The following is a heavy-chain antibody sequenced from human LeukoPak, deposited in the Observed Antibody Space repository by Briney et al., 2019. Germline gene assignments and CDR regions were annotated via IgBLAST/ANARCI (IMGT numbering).Heavy chain of an antibody. Sequence: GGSLRLSCAASGFTFSSYGMHWVRQAPGKGLEGVAVISYDGSNKYYADSVKGRFTISRDNSKNTLYLQMNSLRAEDTAVYYCARVAGGYSYGLDYWGQGTLVTVSS. CDR1: GFTFSSYG. J-gene: IGHJ4*02. CDR3: ARVAGGYSYGLDY. D-gene: IGHD5-18*01. V-gene: IGHV3-30*03. CDR2: ISYDGSNK.